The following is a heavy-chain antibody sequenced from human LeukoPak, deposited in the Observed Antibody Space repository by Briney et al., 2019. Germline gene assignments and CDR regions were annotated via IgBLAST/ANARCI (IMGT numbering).Heavy chain of an antibody. CDR3: ARDQYDTWSRRGNFDS. Sequence: PGGSLRLSCEASGFTFGKYWMSWVRQAPGKGLEWVANIKLDGSEKNYVDSVKGRFTISRDNTKNSLYLQMNRLRAEDTAVFYCARDQYDTWSRRGNFDSWGQGTLVIVSS. D-gene: IGHD3-3*01. CDR1: GFTFGKYW. CDR2: IKLDGSEK. V-gene: IGHV3-7*03. J-gene: IGHJ4*02.